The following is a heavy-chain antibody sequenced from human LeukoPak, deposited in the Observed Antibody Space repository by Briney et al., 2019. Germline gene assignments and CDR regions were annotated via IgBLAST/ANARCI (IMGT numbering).Heavy chain of an antibody. CDR1: GFTFNNYA. Sequence: PGGSLRLSCAASGFTFNNYAMSWVRDAPGKGLEGVSAVSASSGSTYYADSVKGRFTIPRDNSKNTLYLQMNSLGAEATAVYYCAKTGGTGYYDNSGYYYFDSWGQGTLVTVSS. J-gene: IGHJ4*02. CDR3: AKTGGTGYYDNSGYYYFDS. CDR2: VSASSGST. D-gene: IGHD3-22*01. V-gene: IGHV3-23*01.